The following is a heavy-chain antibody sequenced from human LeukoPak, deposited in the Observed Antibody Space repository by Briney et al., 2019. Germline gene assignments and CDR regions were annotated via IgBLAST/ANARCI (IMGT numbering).Heavy chain of an antibody. CDR3: AKGARGDTVASIVGLNWFDP. Sequence: PGGSLRLSCAASGITFRSYGMHWVRQAPGKGLEWVAVISYDGSHKYYADSVKGRFSISRDNSKNTLYLQMNSLRAHDTAVHYCAKGARGDTVASIVGLNWFDPWGQGTLVTVSS. D-gene: IGHD4-23*01. CDR1: GITFRSYG. V-gene: IGHV3-30*18. CDR2: ISYDGSHK. J-gene: IGHJ5*02.